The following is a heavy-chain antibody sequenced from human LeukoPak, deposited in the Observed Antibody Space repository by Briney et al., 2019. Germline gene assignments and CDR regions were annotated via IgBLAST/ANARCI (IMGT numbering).Heavy chain of an antibody. CDR3: ARQSPLRYFDWLLSGPDAFDI. CDR1: GGSISSYY. CDR2: IYYSGST. D-gene: IGHD3-9*01. Sequence: PSETLSLTCTVSGGSISSYYWSWIRQPPGKGLEWVGYIYYSGSTNYNPSLKSRVTISVDTSKNQFSLKLSSVTAADTAVYYCARQSPLRYFDWLLSGPDAFDIWGQGTMVTVSS. J-gene: IGHJ3*02. V-gene: IGHV4-59*08.